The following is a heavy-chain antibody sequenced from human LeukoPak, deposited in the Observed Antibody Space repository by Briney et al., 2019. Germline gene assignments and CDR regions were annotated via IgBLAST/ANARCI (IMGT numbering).Heavy chain of an antibody. CDR3: AKAGKKRAEPGDFDY. Sequence: GGFLRLSCAASGFTFSRYWMSWVRQAPGKGLERVANTNQDESEKYFVDSVKGRFTISRDNSKNTLYLQMNSLRADDTAVYYCAKAGKKRAEPGDFDYWGQGTLVTVSS. J-gene: IGHJ4*02. CDR2: TNQDESEK. D-gene: IGHD1-14*01. V-gene: IGHV3-7*02. CDR1: GFTFSRYW.